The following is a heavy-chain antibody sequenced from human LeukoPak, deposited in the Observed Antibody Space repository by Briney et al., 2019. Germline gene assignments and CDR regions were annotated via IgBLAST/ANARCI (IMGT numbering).Heavy chain of an antibody. CDR3: ARRLYYYYYMDV. CDR2: INSEGSST. CDR1: GFTFNSYW. J-gene: IGHJ6*03. Sequence: PGGSLRLSCAASGFTFNSYWMHWVRQAPGKGLVWVSRINSEGSSTMYADSVKGRFTISRDNAKNTLFLQMNSLRADDTAVYYCARRLYYYYYMDVWGKGTTVTVSS. V-gene: IGHV3-74*03.